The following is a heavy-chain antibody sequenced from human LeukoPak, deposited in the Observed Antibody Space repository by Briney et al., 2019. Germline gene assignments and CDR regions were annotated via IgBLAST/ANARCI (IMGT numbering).Heavy chain of an antibody. V-gene: IGHV4-59*01. CDR2: IYYSGST. Sequence: PETLSLTCTVSGGSISSYYWSWIRQPPGKGLEWIGYIYYSGSTNYNPSLKSRVTISVDTSKNQFSLRLSSVTAADTAVYYCARGTAVAGSWGQGTLVTVSS. CDR3: ARGTAVAGS. D-gene: IGHD6-19*01. CDR1: GGSISSYY. J-gene: IGHJ4*02.